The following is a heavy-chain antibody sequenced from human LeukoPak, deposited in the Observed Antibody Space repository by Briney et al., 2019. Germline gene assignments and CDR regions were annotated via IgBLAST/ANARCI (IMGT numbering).Heavy chain of an antibody. CDR1: GYTFSGYH. CDR2: INPNSGGT. CDR3: ATGRQWLVGGDWFDP. Sequence: GASVKVYCNASGYTFSGYHTHWVRQAPGQGLEWMGWINPNSGGTDYAQKFQGRITMTRDTSISTTYMELSRLISDDTAMYYCATGRQWLVGGDWFDPWGQGTLVTVSS. V-gene: IGHV1-2*02. D-gene: IGHD6-19*01. J-gene: IGHJ5*02.